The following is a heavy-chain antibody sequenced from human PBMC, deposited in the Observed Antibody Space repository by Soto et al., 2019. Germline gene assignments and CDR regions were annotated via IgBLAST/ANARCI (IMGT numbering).Heavy chain of an antibody. Sequence: QVQLVQSGAEVKKPGASVKVSCKASGYTFTSYGISWVRQAPGQGLKWMGWISAYNGNTNYAQKLQGRVTMTTDTSTSTAYMELRSLRSDDTAVYYCARDGIVVVPAAENYYYGMDVWGQGTTVTVSS. V-gene: IGHV1-18*01. D-gene: IGHD2-2*01. CDR3: ARDGIVVVPAAENYYYGMDV. J-gene: IGHJ6*02. CDR2: ISAYNGNT. CDR1: GYTFTSYG.